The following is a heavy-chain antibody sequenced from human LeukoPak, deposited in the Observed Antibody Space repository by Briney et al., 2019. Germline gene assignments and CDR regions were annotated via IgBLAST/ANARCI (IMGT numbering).Heavy chain of an antibody. D-gene: IGHD3-10*01. V-gene: IGHV4-59*01. J-gene: IGHJ4*02. CDR2: IYYSGST. CDR3: ARVGSFVGQPNV. Sequence: SETLSLTCTVSGGSISSYYWSWIRQPPGKGLEWIGYIYYSGSTNYNPSLKSRVTIAVDTSKNQFSLKLSSVTAADTAVYYCARVGSFVGQPNVWGQGTLVTVSS. CDR1: GGSISSYY.